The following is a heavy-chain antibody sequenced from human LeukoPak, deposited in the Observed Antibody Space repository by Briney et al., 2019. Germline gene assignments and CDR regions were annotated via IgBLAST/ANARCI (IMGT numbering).Heavy chain of an antibody. Sequence: SETLSLTCTVPGGSISGYYLSWIRQPPGKGLEWIGDIYYSGSTNYNPSLKSRLTISIDTSENQLYLKLSSVTAADTAVYYCAREYSSSSGRRAFDIWGQGTMVTVSS. CDR1: GGSISGYY. CDR2: IYYSGST. V-gene: IGHV4-59*08. D-gene: IGHD6-6*01. CDR3: AREYSSSSGRRAFDI. J-gene: IGHJ3*02.